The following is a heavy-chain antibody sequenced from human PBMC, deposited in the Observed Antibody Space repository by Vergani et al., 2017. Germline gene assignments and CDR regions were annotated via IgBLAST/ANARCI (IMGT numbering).Heavy chain of an antibody. CDR3: AAGGQDDSMAY. CDR1: GFTFTRSA. J-gene: IGHJ4*02. Sequence: QMQLVQSGPEVKKPGTSVKVSCKASGFTFTRSAMQWVRQARGQRLEWIGWIVVGSGNTNYAQKFQERVTITRDMSTSTAYMELSSLRSEDTAVYYCAAGGQDDSMAYWGQGTLVTVSS. CDR2: IVVGSGNT. V-gene: IGHV1-58*02. D-gene: IGHD3-22*01.